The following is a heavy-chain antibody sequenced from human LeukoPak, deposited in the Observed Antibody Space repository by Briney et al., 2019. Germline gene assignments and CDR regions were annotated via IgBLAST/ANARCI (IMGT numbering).Heavy chain of an antibody. Sequence: PGGSLRLSCAASGFTFSRSGMHWVRQAPGKGLEWVAVISYDGSNKYYADSVKGRFTISRDNSKNTLYLQMNSLRAEDTAVYYCAKDSVGENFDYWGQGTLVTVSS. CDR1: GFTFSRSG. CDR2: ISYDGSNK. J-gene: IGHJ4*02. CDR3: AKDSVGENFDY. D-gene: IGHD2/OR15-2a*01. V-gene: IGHV3-30*18.